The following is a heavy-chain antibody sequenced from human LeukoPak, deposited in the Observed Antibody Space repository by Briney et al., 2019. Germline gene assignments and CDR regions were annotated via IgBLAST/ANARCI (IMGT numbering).Heavy chain of an antibody. CDR1: GFSLNEYG. CDR3: ARDRINMLVLGHDSGLDC. J-gene: IGHJ4*02. CDR2: VSYHGGHK. Sequence: GRSPRLSCVGSGFSLNEYGVHWVRQAPGKGLEWVAVVSYHGGHKYYADSVKGRFTISRDASSDTVSLQMNSLRVEDTAVYYCARDRINMLVLGHDSGLDCWGQGTLVTVSA. D-gene: IGHD3-10*02. V-gene: IGHV3-30*03.